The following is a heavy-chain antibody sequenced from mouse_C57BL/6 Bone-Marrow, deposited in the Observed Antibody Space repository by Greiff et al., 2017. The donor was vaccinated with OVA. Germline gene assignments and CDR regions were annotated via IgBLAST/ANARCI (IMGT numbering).Heavy chain of an antibody. CDR2: IYPGDGDT. V-gene: IGHV1-82*01. J-gene: IGHJ3*01. D-gene: IGHD1-2*01. Sequence: VKLQESGPELVKPGASVKISCKASGYAFSSSWMNWVKQRPGKGLEWIGRIYPGDGDTNYNGKFKGKATLTADKSSSTAYMQLSSLTSEDSAVYFCARLRPFAYWGQGTLVTVSA. CDR3: ARLRPFAY. CDR1: GYAFSSSW.